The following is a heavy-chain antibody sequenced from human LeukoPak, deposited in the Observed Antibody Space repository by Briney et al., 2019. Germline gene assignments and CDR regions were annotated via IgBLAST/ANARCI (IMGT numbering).Heavy chain of an antibody. D-gene: IGHD2-2*01. J-gene: IGHJ1*01. CDR3: ARDGSTSSPH. CDR1: GYTLTELS. V-gene: IGHV1-2*02. CDR2: INPNSGGT. Sequence: ASVKVSCKVSGYTLTELSMHWVRQAPGQGLEWMGWINPNSGGTNYAQKFQGRVTMTRDTSISTAYMELSRLRSDDTAVYYCARDGSTSSPHWGQGTLVTVSS.